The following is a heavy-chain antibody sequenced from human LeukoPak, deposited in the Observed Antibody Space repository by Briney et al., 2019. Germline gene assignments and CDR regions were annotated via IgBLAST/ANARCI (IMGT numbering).Heavy chain of an antibody. J-gene: IGHJ4*02. CDR2: VNHSGST. Sequence: SETLSLTCAVYGGSFSGYYWSWIRQPPGKGLEWIGEVNHSGSTNYNPSLKSRVTISVDMSKNQFSLKLSSVTAADTAVYYCAREGVAARPGVFDYWGQGTLVTVSS. D-gene: IGHD6-6*01. V-gene: IGHV4-34*01. CDR1: GGSFSGYY. CDR3: AREGVAARPGVFDY.